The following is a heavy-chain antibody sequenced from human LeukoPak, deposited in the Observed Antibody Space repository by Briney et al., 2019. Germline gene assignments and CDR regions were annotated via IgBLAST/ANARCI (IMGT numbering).Heavy chain of an antibody. CDR3: ARDLYDHDSSGYYEF. D-gene: IGHD3-22*01. CDR2: IYESGST. J-gene: IGHJ4*02. CDR1: GGSISGYY. V-gene: IGHV4-59*01. Sequence: PSETLSLTCTVSGGSISGYYWSWIRQPPGKALEWIGYIYESGSTDYNPSLKSRVTISRDTSKNQVSLKLTSVTTADTAVYYCARDLYDHDSSGYYEFWGRGTLVTVSS.